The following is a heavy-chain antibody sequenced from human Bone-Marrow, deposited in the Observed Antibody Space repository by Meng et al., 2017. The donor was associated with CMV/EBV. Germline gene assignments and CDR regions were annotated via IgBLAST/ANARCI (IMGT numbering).Heavy chain of an antibody. CDR2: ISYDGSNK. D-gene: IGHD3-3*01. CDR1: GFTFSSYA. J-gene: IGHJ4*02. CDR3: ARGFITIFGVVND. Sequence: GESLKISCAASGFTFSSYAMHWVRQAPGKGLEWVAVISYDGSNKYYADSVKGRFTISRDNSKNTLYLQMNSLRAEDTAVYYCARGFITIFGVVNDWGQGTLVTVSS. V-gene: IGHV3-30*04.